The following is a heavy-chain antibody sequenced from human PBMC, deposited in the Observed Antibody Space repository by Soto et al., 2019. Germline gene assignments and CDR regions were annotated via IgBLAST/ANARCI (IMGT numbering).Heavy chain of an antibody. CDR3: AREKRAIGSSDAFDI. Sequence: QVQLVQSGAEVKKPGSSVKVSCKASGGTFSSYAISWVRQAPGQGLEWMVGIIPICGTANYAQKFQGRVTITADESTSTAYRELSSLRSEDTAVYYCAREKRAIGSSDAFDIWGQGTMVTVSS. CDR1: GGTFSSYA. J-gene: IGHJ3*02. CDR2: IIPICGTA. D-gene: IGHD1-26*01. V-gene: IGHV1-69*01.